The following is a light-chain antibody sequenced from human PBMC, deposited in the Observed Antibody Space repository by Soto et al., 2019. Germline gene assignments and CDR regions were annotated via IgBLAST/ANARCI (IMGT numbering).Light chain of an antibody. V-gene: IGLV1-44*01. CDR2: SDN. CDR1: SSNIGSNT. CDR3: AAWDDSLKGWV. Sequence: QSVLTQPPSASGTPGQRVTISCSGGSSNIGSNTVNWYQQLPGTAPKLLIYSDNQRPSGVPDRFSGSKSGTSASLAISGLQSEDDADYYCAAWDDSLKGWVFGGGTQLTVL. J-gene: IGLJ7*01.